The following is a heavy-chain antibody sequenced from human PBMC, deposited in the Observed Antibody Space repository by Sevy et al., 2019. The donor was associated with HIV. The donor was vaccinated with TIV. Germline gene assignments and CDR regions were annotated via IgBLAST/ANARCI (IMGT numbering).Heavy chain of an antibody. CDR3: VRDRRTSQDFDS. CDR1: GFIFGDNI. V-gene: IGHV3-64D*06. J-gene: IGHJ4*02. CDR2: ITSNGLTT. Sequence: GGSLRLSCSASGFIFGDNIMHWVRQAPGKRFEYVSGITSNGLTTHYADSVKGRFTISRDNSKDTMYLQMSSLRPEDTAVYYCVRDRRTSQDFDSWGQGTLVTVSS. D-gene: IGHD1-7*01.